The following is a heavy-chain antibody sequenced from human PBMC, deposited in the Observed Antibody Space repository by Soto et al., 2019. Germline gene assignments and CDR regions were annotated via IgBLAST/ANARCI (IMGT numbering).Heavy chain of an antibody. CDR3: ARLQYSGYVFKLAFDI. CDR2: IHARNGYT. D-gene: IGHD5-12*01. Sequence: QVQRVQSGAQVKKPGASVKASCKASGYTFDNYALQCLRQAPGRRLEWTGWIHARNGYTKYLQSLQGRVLITRDTSASTVHMVLSSLRSEDPAVYYCARLQYSGYVFKLAFDIWGQGTMVTVSS. CDR1: GYTFDNYA. J-gene: IGHJ3*02. V-gene: IGHV1-3*01.